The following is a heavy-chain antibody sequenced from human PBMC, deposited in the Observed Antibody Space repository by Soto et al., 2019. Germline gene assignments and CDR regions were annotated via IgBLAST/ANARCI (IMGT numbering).Heavy chain of an antibody. J-gene: IGHJ6*03. CDR3: ARAERVVVPAAMGYYYYYYMDV. D-gene: IGHD2-2*01. CDR1: GYTFTSYD. Sequence: ASVKVSCKASGYTFTSYDINWVRQATGQGLEWMGWMNPNSGNTGYAQKFQGRVTMTRNTSISTAYMELSSLRSEDTAVYYCARAERVVVPAAMGYYYYYYMDVWGKGTTVTSP. V-gene: IGHV1-8*01. CDR2: MNPNSGNT.